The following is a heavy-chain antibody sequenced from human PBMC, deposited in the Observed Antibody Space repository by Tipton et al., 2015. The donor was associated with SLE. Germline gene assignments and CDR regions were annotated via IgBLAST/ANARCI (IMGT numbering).Heavy chain of an antibody. CDR1: GGSISSYY. Sequence: TLSLTCTVSGGSISSYYWSWIRQPPGKGLEWIGYIFYSGSTNSNPFLKSRVTISVDTSKSQFSLRLSSVTAADTAVYYCARGFVTTSRVWNGYDIWGQGTLVNVSS. D-gene: IGHD1-14*01. CDR3: ARGFVTTSRVWNGYDI. V-gene: IGHV4-59*01. CDR2: IFYSGST. J-gene: IGHJ3*02.